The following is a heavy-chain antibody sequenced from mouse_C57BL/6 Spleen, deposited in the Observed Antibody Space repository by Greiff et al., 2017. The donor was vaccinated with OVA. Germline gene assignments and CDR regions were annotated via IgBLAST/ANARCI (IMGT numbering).Heavy chain of an antibody. CDR3: ARYRAAQAHDY. D-gene: IGHD3-2*02. CDR2: IRNKANGYTT. Sequence: EVKLMESGGGLVQPGGSLSLSCAASGFTFNDYYMSWVRQPPGKALEWLGFIRNKANGYTTDNSASVKGRLTISRDNSQSSLYLQMNALRAEDSATYYCARYRAAQAHDYWGQGTTLTVSS. CDR1: GFTFNDYY. V-gene: IGHV7-3*01. J-gene: IGHJ2*01.